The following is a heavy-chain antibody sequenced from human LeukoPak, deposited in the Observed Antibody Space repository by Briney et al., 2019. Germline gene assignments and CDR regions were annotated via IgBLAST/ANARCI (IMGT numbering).Heavy chain of an antibody. CDR3: AKDPSPLYCSSTSCSPYGMDV. CDR1: GFTFSSYA. Sequence: PGGSLRLSCAASGFTFSSYAMHWVRQAPGKGLEWVAVISYGGSNKYYADSVKGRFTISRDNSKNTLYLQMNSLRAEDTAVYYCAKDPSPLYCSSTSCSPYGMDVWGKGTTVTVSS. CDR2: ISYGGSNK. D-gene: IGHD2-2*01. J-gene: IGHJ6*04. V-gene: IGHV3-30*18.